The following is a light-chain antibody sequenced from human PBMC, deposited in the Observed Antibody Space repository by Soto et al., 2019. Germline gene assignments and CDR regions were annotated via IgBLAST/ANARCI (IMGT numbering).Light chain of an antibody. CDR3: QQYGSSST. CDR2: AAT. CDR1: QSIDSNY. Sequence: EIVLTQSPGTLSLSPGERATLSCRASQSIDSNYLAWHQQKPGQAPRLLIYAATSRATGIPDRFSGSGSGTDFTLTISRLEPEDFAVYYCQQYGSSSTFGGGTKVDIK. V-gene: IGKV3-20*01. J-gene: IGKJ4*01.